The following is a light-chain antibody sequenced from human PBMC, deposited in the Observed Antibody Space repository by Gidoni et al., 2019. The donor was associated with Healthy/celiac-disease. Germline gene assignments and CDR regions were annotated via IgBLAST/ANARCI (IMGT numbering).Light chain of an antibody. V-gene: IGKV1-17*01. CDR2: AAA. J-gene: IGKJ2*01. CDR3: LQHNTYPPYT. CDR1: QGVRND. Sequence: DIQVTQSPSSLSASVGDRVTIICRASQGVRNDVSWYQQIQGRAPTRLIYAAASLHSGVPSRFSGSGFGTEFTLTISRLQQEDFAIYYCLQHNTYPPYTFGQGTKLEIK.